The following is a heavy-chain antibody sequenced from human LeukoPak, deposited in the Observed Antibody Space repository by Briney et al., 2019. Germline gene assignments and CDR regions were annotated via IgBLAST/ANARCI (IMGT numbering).Heavy chain of an antibody. CDR1: GGSISSGGYY. V-gene: IGHV4-31*03. CDR2: IYYSGST. Sequence: SQTLSLTCTVSGGSISSGGYYWSWIRQHPGKGLEWIGYIYYSGSTYYNPSLKSRVTISVDTSKNQFSLKLSSVTAADTAVYYCARLDSHLAGDAFDIWGQGTMVTVSS. CDR3: ARLDSHLAGDAFDI. D-gene: IGHD3-9*01. J-gene: IGHJ3*02.